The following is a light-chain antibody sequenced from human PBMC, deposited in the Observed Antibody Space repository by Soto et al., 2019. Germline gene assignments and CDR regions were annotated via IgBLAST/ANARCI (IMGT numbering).Light chain of an antibody. CDR3: QQYSNWPRT. V-gene: IGKV3-15*01. CDR1: QSVSSK. J-gene: IGKJ1*01. CDR2: GAS. Sequence: EVVMTQSPATQSVSPGEPVPLSCRASQSVSSKLAWYQHKPGQAPRLLIYGASTRATGIPARFSGSGSGTEFTLTISSLQSEDFAVYYCQQYSNWPRTFGQGTKVDIK.